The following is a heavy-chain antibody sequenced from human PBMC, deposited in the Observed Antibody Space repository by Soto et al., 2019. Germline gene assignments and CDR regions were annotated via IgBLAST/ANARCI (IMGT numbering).Heavy chain of an antibody. CDR2: IIPIFGTA. D-gene: IGHD1-26*01. J-gene: IGHJ4*02. CDR3: ASEYGGSYSTVVC. V-gene: IGHV1-69*05. Sequence: QVQLVQSGAEVKKPGSSVKVSCKASGGTFSSYAISWVRQAPGQGLEWMGGIIPIFGTANYAQKFQGRVTITPGACTSIAYLELSSLLSEDPAVYYCASEYGGSYSTVVCWGQGSLFSVSS. CDR1: GGTFSSYA.